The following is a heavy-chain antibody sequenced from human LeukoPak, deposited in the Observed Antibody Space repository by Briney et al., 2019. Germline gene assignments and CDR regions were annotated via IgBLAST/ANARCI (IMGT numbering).Heavy chain of an antibody. V-gene: IGHV3-7*01. Sequence: GGSLRLSFAASGFAFSTYWMSWVRQAPGKGLEWVANIKPDGSETYYVDSVEGRFTISRDNAKSSLYLQMNSLRDGDTALYYCVGDPGDYWGQGTLVTVSS. CDR2: IKPDGSET. CDR1: GFAFSTYW. J-gene: IGHJ4*02. CDR3: VGDPGDY.